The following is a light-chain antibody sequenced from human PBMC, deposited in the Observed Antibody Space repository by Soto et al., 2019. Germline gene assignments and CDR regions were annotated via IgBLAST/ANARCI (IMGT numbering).Light chain of an antibody. CDR3: LQQNSYPLT. J-gene: IGKJ4*01. CDR1: QGIRNT. V-gene: IGKV1-17*01. Sequence: DFQMTKSPSSLSAPLGDRVTITCRQSQGIRNTLGWYQQKPGKAPKRLIYGASSLQSGVPSRFSGSGSGTEFTLTISSLQPEDFATYYCLQQNSYPLTFGGGTKVEIK. CDR2: GAS.